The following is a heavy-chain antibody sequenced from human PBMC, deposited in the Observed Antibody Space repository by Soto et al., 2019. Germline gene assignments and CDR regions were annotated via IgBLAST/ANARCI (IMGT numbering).Heavy chain of an antibody. CDR3: ARDSEQWPFDY. J-gene: IGHJ4*02. V-gene: IGHV3-21*01. D-gene: IGHD6-19*01. CDR2: ISSSSSYI. Sequence: GGSLRLSCAASGFTFSSYSMNWFRQAPGKGLEWVSSISSSSSYIYYADSVKGRFTISRDNAKNSLYLQMNSLRAEDTAVYYCARDSEQWPFDYWGQGTLVTVSS. CDR1: GFTFSSYS.